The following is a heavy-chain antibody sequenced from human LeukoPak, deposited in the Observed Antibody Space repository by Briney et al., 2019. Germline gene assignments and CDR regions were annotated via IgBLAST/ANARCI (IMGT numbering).Heavy chain of an antibody. Sequence: GGSLRLSCAASGITFSSYGMHWVRQAPGKGLEWVAVISYDGSNKYYADSVKGRFTISRDNSKNTLYLQMNSLRAEDTAVYYCAKDLVRTAIDYWGQGTLVTVSS. CDR3: AKDLVRTAIDY. D-gene: IGHD6-25*01. CDR1: GITFSSYG. V-gene: IGHV3-30*18. CDR2: ISYDGSNK. J-gene: IGHJ4*02.